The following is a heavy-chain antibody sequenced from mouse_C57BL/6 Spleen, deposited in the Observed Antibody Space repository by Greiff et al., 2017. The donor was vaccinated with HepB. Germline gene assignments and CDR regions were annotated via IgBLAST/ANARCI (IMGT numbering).Heavy chain of an antibody. CDR1: GYAFSSSW. D-gene: IGHD1-1*01. Sequence: QVQLQQSGPELVKPGASVKISCKASGYAFSSSWMNWVKQRPGKGLEWIGRIYPGDGDTNYNGKFKGKATLTADKSSSTAYMQLSSLTSGDSAVYFCTVVATDLYFDGWGTGTTVTVSS. V-gene: IGHV1-82*01. J-gene: IGHJ1*03. CDR3: TVVATDLYFDG. CDR2: IYPGDGDT.